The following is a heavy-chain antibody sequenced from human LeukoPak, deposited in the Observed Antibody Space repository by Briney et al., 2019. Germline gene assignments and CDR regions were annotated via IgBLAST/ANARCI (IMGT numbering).Heavy chain of an antibody. J-gene: IGHJ4*02. V-gene: IGHV3-33*06. CDR1: GFDFSSHN. CDR3: AKDRSGTWSFDY. Sequence: PGSSLRLSCAASGFDFSSHNMHWVRQAPGKGLEWLAVVWYDGINNVLADSVKGRFTLPRDNSKNTLSLQINSLRVEDTAVYFCAKDRSGTWSFDYWGQGALVTVSS. CDR2: VWYDGINN. D-gene: IGHD3-3*01.